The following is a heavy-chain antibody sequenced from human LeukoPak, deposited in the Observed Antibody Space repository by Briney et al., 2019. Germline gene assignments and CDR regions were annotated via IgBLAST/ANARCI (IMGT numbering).Heavy chain of an antibody. CDR3: AKDQQGGAGSGRFDY. CDR1: GFTFSNSG. V-gene: IGHV3-23*01. J-gene: IGHJ4*02. Sequence: GGSLRLSCAAFGFTFSNSGMSWVRQAPGKGLEWVSGIGGSTYYRDSVKGRFTISRDISKNTFYLQMSSLTADDAALYYCAKDQQGGAGSGRFDYWGQGTLVTVSS. CDR2: IGGST. D-gene: IGHD3-10*01.